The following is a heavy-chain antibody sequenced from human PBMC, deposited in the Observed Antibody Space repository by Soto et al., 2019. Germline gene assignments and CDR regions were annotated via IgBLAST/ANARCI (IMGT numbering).Heavy chain of an antibody. Sequence: EVQLVESGGGLVQPGGSLRLSCAASGFTFNDHYMDWVRQAPGKGLEWVGRTTNKANSYTTQYAASVKGRFTISRDDSNNSLYLQMNSLETEDTAVYYCTRTPQGSYWSFGYWGQGTLVTVSS. CDR3: TRTPQGSYWSFGY. V-gene: IGHV3-72*01. D-gene: IGHD3-10*01. CDR2: TTNKANSYTT. CDR1: GFTFNDHY. J-gene: IGHJ4*02.